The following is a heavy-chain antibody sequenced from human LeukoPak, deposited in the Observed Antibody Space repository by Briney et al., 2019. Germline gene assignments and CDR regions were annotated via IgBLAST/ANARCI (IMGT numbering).Heavy chain of an antibody. D-gene: IGHD6-13*01. V-gene: IGHV1-69*13. J-gene: IGHJ4*02. CDR3: AREGAAAEFDY. CDR1: GYTLTELS. CDR2: IIPIFGTA. Sequence: GASVKVSCKVSGYTLTELSMHWVRQAPGQGLEWMGGIIPIFGTANYAQKFQGRVTITADESTSTAYMELSSLRSEDTAVYYCAREGAAAEFDYWGQGTLVTVSS.